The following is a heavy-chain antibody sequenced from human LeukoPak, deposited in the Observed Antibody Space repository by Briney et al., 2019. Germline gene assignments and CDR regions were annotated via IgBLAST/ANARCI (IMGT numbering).Heavy chain of an antibody. CDR2: ISSESSTI. D-gene: IGHD1-1*01. J-gene: IGHJ4*02. V-gene: IGHV3-48*01. Sequence: GRSLRLSCAVSGFTFSDYSMNCVRQAPGKGLEWVSYISSESSTIYYADSVKDRFTMSRDNAKNSLYLQMNSLRAEDTAVYYCARDRYLDIDYWGQGTLVTVSS. CDR1: GFTFSDYS. CDR3: ARDRYLDIDY.